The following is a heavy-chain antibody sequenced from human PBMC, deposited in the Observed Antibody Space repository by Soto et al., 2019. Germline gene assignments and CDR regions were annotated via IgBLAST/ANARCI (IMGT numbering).Heavy chain of an antibody. V-gene: IGHV1-18*01. CDR3: ARGSGGSRINWFDP. Sequence: ASVKVSCKASGYTFTSSLMHWVRQAPGQRLEWMGWISAYNGNTNYAQKLQGRVTMTTDTSTSTAYMELRSLRSDDTAVYYCARGSGGSRINWFDPWGQGTLVTVSS. J-gene: IGHJ5*02. CDR2: ISAYNGNT. CDR1: GYTFTSSL. D-gene: IGHD2-15*01.